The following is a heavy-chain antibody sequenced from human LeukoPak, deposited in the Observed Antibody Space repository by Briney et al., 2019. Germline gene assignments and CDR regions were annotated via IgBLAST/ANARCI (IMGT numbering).Heavy chain of an antibody. D-gene: IGHD3-16*02. J-gene: IGHJ4*02. CDR2: ISWNSGSI. Sequence: GGSLRLSCAASGFTFDDYAMHWVRQAPGKGLEWVSGISWNSGSIGYADSVKGRFTISRDNAKNSLYLQMNGLRAEDTALYYCAKGKSYYFDYWGQGTLVTVSS. V-gene: IGHV3-9*01. CDR3: AKGKSYYFDY. CDR1: GFTFDDYA.